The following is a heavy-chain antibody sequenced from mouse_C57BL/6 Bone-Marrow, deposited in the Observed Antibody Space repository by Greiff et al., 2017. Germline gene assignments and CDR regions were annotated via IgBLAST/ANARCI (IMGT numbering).Heavy chain of an antibody. CDR2: IDPENGDT. CDR3: TPPVEAIGGD. CDR1: GFNIKDDY. J-gene: IGHJ2*01. D-gene: IGHD1-1*01. Sequence: VQLKQSGAELVRPGASVKLSCTASGFNIKDDYMHWVKQRPEQGLEWIGWIDPENGDTEYASKFQGKATITADTSSNTAYLQLSSLTSEDTAVYYCTPPVEAIGGDRGQDTTLSVSS. V-gene: IGHV14-4*01.